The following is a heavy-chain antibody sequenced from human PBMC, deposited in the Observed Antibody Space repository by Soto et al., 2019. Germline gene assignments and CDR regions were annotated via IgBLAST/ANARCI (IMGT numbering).Heavy chain of an antibody. Sequence: QVQLVESGGGLVQPGTSLRISCAASGFTFSTHGMHWVRQAPGKGLEWVAMISHDGSEKYYVDSVKGRFTISRDTSKNTLFLQMDSLRAEDTAVYYCAKDWGETDWYKGFDSWGQGTLVTVSS. V-gene: IGHV3-30*18. J-gene: IGHJ5*01. CDR3: AKDWGETDWYKGFDS. D-gene: IGHD3-9*01. CDR1: GFTFSTHG. CDR2: ISHDGSEK.